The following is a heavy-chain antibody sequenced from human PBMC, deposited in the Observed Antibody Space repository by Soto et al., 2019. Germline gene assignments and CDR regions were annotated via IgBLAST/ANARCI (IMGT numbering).Heavy chain of an antibody. Sequence: AASVKVSCKASGGTFSSYAISWVRQAPGQGLEWMGGIIPIFGTANYAQKFQGRVTITADESTSTAYMELSSLRSEDTAVYYCARENDFWSGPRRSDAFDIWGQGTMVTVSS. J-gene: IGHJ3*02. CDR3: ARENDFWSGPRRSDAFDI. CDR2: IIPIFGTA. CDR1: GGTFSSYA. V-gene: IGHV1-69*13. D-gene: IGHD3-3*01.